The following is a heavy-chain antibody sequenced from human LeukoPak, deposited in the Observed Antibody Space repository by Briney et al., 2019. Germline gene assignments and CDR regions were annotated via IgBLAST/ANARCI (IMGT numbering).Heavy chain of an antibody. V-gene: IGHV4-59*11. CDR1: GGSISSLY. J-gene: IGHJ5*02. Sequence: PSETLSLTCTVSGGSISSLYWTWIRQPPGKGLEWIGNIHNSGSTNYNPSLKSRVTISVDTAKNQFSLRLNSVTAADTAVYYCGRGSFGGHCTRTGCFQYTWVDPWGQGSLVTVSS. CDR2: IHNSGST. D-gene: IGHD2-8*01. CDR3: GRGSFGGHCTRTGCFQYTWVDP.